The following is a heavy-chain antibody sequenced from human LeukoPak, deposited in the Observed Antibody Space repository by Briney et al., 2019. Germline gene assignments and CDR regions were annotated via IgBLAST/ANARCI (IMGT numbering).Heavy chain of an antibody. V-gene: IGHV4-34*01. D-gene: IGHD3-22*01. J-gene: IGHJ5*02. CDR2: INHSGST. CDR1: GGSFSGYY. Sequence: SETLSLTCAVYGGSFSGYYWSWIRQPPGKGLEWIGEINHSGSTNYNPSLKSRVTISVDTSKNQFSLKLSSVTAADTAVYCCARGPPYYYDSSGYNWFDPWGQGTLVTVSS. CDR3: ARGPPYYYDSSGYNWFDP.